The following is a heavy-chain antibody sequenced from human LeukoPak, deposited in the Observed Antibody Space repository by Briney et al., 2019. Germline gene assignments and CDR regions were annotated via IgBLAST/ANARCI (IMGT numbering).Heavy chain of an antibody. D-gene: IGHD6-19*01. CDR1: GGSISSSSYY. CDR3: ARRSSGWYTVDY. V-gene: IGHV4-39*01. Sequence: PSETLSLTCTVSGGSISSSSYYWGWIRQPPGKGLEWIGSIYYSGSTYYNPSLKSRVTISVDTSKNQFSLKLSSVTAADTAVYYCARRSSGWYTVDYWGQGTLVTVS. CDR2: IYYSGST. J-gene: IGHJ4*02.